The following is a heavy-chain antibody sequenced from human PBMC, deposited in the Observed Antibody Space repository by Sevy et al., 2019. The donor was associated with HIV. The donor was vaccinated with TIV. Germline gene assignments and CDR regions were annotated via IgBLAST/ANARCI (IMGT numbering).Heavy chain of an antibody. D-gene: IGHD3-3*01. CDR2: ISSSSSTI. V-gene: IGHV3-48*01. CDR3: GGRFLEWSRTYYFDY. Sequence: GGSLRLSCAASGFTFSSYSMNWVRQAPGKGLEWVSYISSSSSTIYYADSVKGRFTISRDNAKNSLYLQMNSLGAEDTAVYYCGGRFLEWSRTYYFDYWGQGTLVTVSS. J-gene: IGHJ4*02. CDR1: GFTFSSYS.